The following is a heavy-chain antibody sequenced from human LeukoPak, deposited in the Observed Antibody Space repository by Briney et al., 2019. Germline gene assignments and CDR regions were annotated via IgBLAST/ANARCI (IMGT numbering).Heavy chain of an antibody. Sequence: GGSLRLSCAASGFTFSDYYMSWIRQAPGKGLEWISYISSSSFYTSYADSVKGRFTISRDNTKNSLYLQMNSLRAEDTAVYYCARDHRLRYFDWSDFDYWGQGTLVTVSS. CDR3: ARDHRLRYFDWSDFDY. J-gene: IGHJ4*02. CDR2: ISSSSFYT. V-gene: IGHV3-11*06. CDR1: GFTFSDYY. D-gene: IGHD3-9*01.